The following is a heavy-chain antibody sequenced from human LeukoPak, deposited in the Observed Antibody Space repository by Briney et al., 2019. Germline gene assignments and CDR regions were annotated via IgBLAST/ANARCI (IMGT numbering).Heavy chain of an antibody. Sequence: SGGSLRLSCAASGFTFSSYAMSWVRQAPGKGLVWVSAISGRGGSTYYADSVKGRFTISRDNSKNTLYLQMNSVRAEDTAVYYCAKDMLRVPTLGWFDPGGQGTRVTVSS. J-gene: IGHJ5*02. D-gene: IGHD3-10*02. V-gene: IGHV3-23*01. CDR2: ISGRGGST. CDR1: GFTFSSYA. CDR3: AKDMLRVPTLGWFDP.